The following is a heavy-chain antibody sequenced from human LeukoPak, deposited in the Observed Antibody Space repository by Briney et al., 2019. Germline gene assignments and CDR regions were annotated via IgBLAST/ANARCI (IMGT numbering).Heavy chain of an antibody. Sequence: GGSLRLSCAASGFTFDDYAMHWVRQAPGKGLEWVSGISWNSGSIGYADSVKGRFTISRDNAKNSLYLQMNSLRAEDTALYYCAKALYYYGSGSYLDHWGQGTLVTVSS. J-gene: IGHJ4*02. CDR1: GFTFDDYA. V-gene: IGHV3-9*01. CDR3: AKALYYYGSGSYLDH. D-gene: IGHD3-10*01. CDR2: ISWNSGSI.